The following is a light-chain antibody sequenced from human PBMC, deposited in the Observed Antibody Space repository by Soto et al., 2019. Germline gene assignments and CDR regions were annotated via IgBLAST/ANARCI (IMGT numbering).Light chain of an antibody. J-gene: IGLJ1*01. V-gene: IGLV2-8*01. CDR1: SSDVGGYNY. CDR2: EVN. CDR3: SSYGGYNNVV. Sequence: QSALTQPPSASGSPGQSVTISCTGTSSDVGGYNYVSWFQQHPGKAPKLIIHEVNQRPSGVPDRFSGSKSGNTASLTVSGLQAEDEGTYYCSSYGGYNNVVFGTGTE.